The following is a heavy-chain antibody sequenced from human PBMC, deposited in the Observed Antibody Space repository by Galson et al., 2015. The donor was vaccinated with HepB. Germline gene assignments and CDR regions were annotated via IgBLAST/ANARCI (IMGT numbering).Heavy chain of an antibody. D-gene: IGHD2-2*01. CDR2: ISNNGGIT. CDR3: VKEVKTRFDY. Sequence: SLRLSCAASGFTFSSYAMHWVRQAPGKGLEYVSAISNNGGITYYADSVKGRFTISRDNSKNTLYLQMSSLRAEDTAVYYCVKEVKTRFDYWGQGTLVTVSS. J-gene: IGHJ4*02. CDR1: GFTFSSYA. V-gene: IGHV3-64D*06.